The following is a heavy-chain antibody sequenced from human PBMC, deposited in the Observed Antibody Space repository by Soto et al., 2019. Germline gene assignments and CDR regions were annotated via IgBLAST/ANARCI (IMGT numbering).Heavy chain of an antibody. CDR1: GYPFTSYV. J-gene: IGHJ6*02. D-gene: IGHD3-3*01. V-gene: IGHV1-18*04. CDR3: AREVGAAIFGVVIIPDYYYGMDV. CDR2: ISAYNGNT. Sequence: GASLKVSCKSSGYPFTSYVISWVRQAPGQGLEWMGWISAYNGNTNYAQKLQGRVTMTTDTSTSTAYMELRSLRSDDTAVYYCAREVGAAIFGVVIIPDYYYGMDVWGQGTTVTVSS.